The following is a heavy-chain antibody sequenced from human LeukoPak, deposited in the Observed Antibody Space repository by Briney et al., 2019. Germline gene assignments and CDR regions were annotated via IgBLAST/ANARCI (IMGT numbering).Heavy chain of an antibody. CDR1: GYTFTGYY. J-gene: IGHJ6*03. D-gene: IGHD6-13*01. Sequence: SVKVSCKASGYTFTGYYMHWVRQAPGQGLEWMGGIIPIFGTANYAQKFQGRVTITADKSTSTAYMELSSLRSEDTAVYYCARHIAARYYMDVWGKGTTVTVSS. CDR2: IIPIFGTA. CDR3: ARHIAARYYMDV. V-gene: IGHV1-69*06.